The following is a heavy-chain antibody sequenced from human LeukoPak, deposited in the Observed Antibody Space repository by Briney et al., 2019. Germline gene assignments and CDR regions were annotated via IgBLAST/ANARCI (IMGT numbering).Heavy chain of an antibody. CDR2: IYYSGST. CDR1: GGSISSYY. CDR3: AREVDSYGPLDY. J-gene: IGHJ4*02. V-gene: IGHV4-59*01. D-gene: IGHD5-18*01. Sequence: SETLSLTCTVSGGSISSYYWSWLRQPPGKGLEWIGYIYYSGSTNYNPSLKSRVTISVDTSKNQFSLKLSSVTAADTAVYYCAREVDSYGPLDYWGQGTLVTVSS.